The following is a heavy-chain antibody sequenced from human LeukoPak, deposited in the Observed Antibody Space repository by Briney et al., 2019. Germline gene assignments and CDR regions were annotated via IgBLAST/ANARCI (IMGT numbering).Heavy chain of an antibody. D-gene: IGHD3-10*01. CDR3: ARGSFGESPSPPDY. V-gene: IGHV3-48*04. J-gene: IGHJ4*02. Sequence: PGGSLRLSCAASGFTFSSYSVNWVRQAPGKGLEWIPYISSSSNTIYYADSVKGRFTISRDNAKKSLHLQMNSLRAEDTAVYYCARGSFGESPSPPDYWGQGTLVTVSS. CDR1: GFTFSSYS. CDR2: ISSSSNTI.